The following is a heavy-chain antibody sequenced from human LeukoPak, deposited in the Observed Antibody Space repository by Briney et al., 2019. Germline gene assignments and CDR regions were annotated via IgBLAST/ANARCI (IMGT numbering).Heavy chain of an antibody. CDR3: ARVARGSSTVPYDY. V-gene: IGHV3-48*01. J-gene: IGHJ4*02. Sequence: GGSPRLSCAASGFIFTNYAMSWVRQAPGKGLEWVSYISSSSSTIYYADSVRGRFTISRDNAKNSLYLQMNSLRAEDTAVYYCARVARGSSTVPYDYWGQGTLVTVSS. CDR1: GFIFTNYA. D-gene: IGHD2-2*01. CDR2: ISSSSSTI.